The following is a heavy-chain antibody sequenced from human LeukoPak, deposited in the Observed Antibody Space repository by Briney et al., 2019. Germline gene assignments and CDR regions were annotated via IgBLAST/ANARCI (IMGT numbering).Heavy chain of an antibody. V-gene: IGHV3-23*01. CDR1: GFTFSSYA. D-gene: IGHD4-17*01. CDR3: AKDVDYGDYRALAAFDI. Sequence: GESLKISCAASGFTFSSYAMSWVRQAPGKGLEWVSAFSGSGGSTYYADSVKGRFTISRDNSKNTLYLQMNSLRAEDTTVYYCAKDVDYGDYRALAAFDIWGQGTMVTVSS. CDR2: FSGSGGST. J-gene: IGHJ3*02.